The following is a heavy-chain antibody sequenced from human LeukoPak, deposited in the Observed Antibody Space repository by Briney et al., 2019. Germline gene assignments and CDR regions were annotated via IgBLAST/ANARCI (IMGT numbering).Heavy chain of an antibody. CDR3: ARSVKATTYYDILTGYSNLYGMDV. D-gene: IGHD3-9*01. J-gene: IGHJ6*02. V-gene: IGHV1-3*01. CDR2: INAGNGNT. Sequence: ASVKVSCKASGYTFTSYAMHWVRQAPGQRLEWMGWINAGNGNTKYSQKFQGRVTITRDTSASTAYMELSSLRSEDTAVYYCARSVKATTYYDILTGYSNLYGMDVWGRGTTVTVSS. CDR1: GYTFTSYA.